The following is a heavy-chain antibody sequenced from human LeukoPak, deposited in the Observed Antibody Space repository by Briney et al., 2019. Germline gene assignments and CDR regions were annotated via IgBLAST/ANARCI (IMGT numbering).Heavy chain of an antibody. Sequence: PSETLSLTCTVSGGSISSYYWSWIRQPPGKGLEWIGYIYYSGSTNYNPSLKSRVTISVDTSKNQFSLKLSSVTAADTAVYYCARGTSYSYGFRYYYYGMDVWGQGTTVTVSS. D-gene: IGHD5-18*01. V-gene: IGHV4-59*12. CDR3: ARGTSYSYGFRYYYYGMDV. J-gene: IGHJ6*02. CDR1: GGSISSYY. CDR2: IYYSGST.